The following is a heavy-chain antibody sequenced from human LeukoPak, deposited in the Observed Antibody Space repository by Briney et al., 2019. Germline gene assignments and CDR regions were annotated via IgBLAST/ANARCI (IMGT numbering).Heavy chain of an antibody. CDR1: GFTFSSYS. V-gene: IGHV3-23*01. Sequence: GGSLRLSCAASGFTFSSYSMNWVRQAPGKGLEWVSAISGSGGSTYYADSVKGRFTISRDNSKNTLYLQMNSLRVEDTAGYYCAKGVAVATSPYYFDYWGQGTLVTVSS. J-gene: IGHJ4*02. CDR2: ISGSGGST. CDR3: AKGVAVATSPYYFDY. D-gene: IGHD6-19*01.